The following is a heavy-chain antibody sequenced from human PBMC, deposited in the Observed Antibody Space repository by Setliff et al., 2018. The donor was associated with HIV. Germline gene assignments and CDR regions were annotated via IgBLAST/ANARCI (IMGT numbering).Heavy chain of an antibody. Sequence: GGSLRLSCAASGFTFSSYAMSWVRQAPGKGLEWVSGISGSGGSTYYADSVKGRFTISRDNSKNTLYLQMNSLRAEDTAVYYCAKERGGGSGKFYYYYYMDVWGKGTTVTVSS. D-gene: IGHD3-10*01. CDR1: GFTFSSYA. CDR3: AKERGGGSGKFYYYYYMDV. V-gene: IGHV3-23*01. CDR2: ISGSGGST. J-gene: IGHJ6*03.